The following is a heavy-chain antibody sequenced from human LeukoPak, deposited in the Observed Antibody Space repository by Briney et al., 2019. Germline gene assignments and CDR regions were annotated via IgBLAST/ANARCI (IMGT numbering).Heavy chain of an antibody. V-gene: IGHV3-30*02. CDR3: VKDQGECPGSRCYLRFLEY. CDR2: VRYDQSAT. J-gene: IGHJ4*02. D-gene: IGHD3-3*01. CDR1: GFNFSIYG. Sequence: GGSLRLSCAASGFNFSIYGMRWVRQAPGKGLEWVTFVRYDQSATVYADSVQGRFAVSRDNSKNTVYLQMNSLRVEDTALYFCVKDQGECPGSRCYLRFLEYWGQGTLVIVSS.